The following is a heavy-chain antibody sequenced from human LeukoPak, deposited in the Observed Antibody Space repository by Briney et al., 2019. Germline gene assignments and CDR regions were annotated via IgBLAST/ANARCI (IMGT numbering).Heavy chain of an antibody. CDR3: ARVAPESWAETPASAFDI. CDR1: GFTFSDYY. CDR2: ISSSGSTI. J-gene: IGHJ3*02. Sequence: PGGSLRLSCAASGFTFSDYYMSWIRQAPGKGLEWVSYISSSGSTIYYADSVKGRFTISRDNAKNSLYLQMNSLRAEDTAVYYCARVAPESWAETPASAFDIWGQGTMVTVSS. D-gene: IGHD3-10*01. V-gene: IGHV3-11*01.